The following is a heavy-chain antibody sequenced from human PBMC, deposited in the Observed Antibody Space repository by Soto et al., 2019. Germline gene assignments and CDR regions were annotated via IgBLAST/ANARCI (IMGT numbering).Heavy chain of an antibody. CDR2: MSPNSANT. CDR1: GYTFTSYD. J-gene: IGHJ5*02. D-gene: IGHD6-6*01. V-gene: IGHV1-8*01. Sequence: GASVKVSCKASGYTFTSYDINWVRQATGQGLEWMGWMSPNSANTGYAQKFQGRVTMTRNTSISTAYMELSSLRSEDTAVYYCAREGYSSSSGSRGNWFEPWGQGTMVTV. CDR3: AREGYSSSSGSRGNWFEP.